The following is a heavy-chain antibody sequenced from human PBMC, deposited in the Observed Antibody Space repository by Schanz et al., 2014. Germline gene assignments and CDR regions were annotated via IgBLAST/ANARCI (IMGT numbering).Heavy chain of an antibody. J-gene: IGHJ2*01. CDR2: IYLSDGST. CDR3: ARDVGRPGHFWYFDL. Sequence: QVQLVQSGAEVKKPGASVKLSCKASGYTFTNYYIHWVRQAPGQGLEWMGRIYLSDGSTRYAQKFQGRVTVTRDTSTTTVYMDLSSLISDDTAVYFCARDVGRPGHFWYFDLWGRGTLVTVSS. CDR1: GYTFTNYY. V-gene: IGHV1-46*01. D-gene: IGHD1-1*01.